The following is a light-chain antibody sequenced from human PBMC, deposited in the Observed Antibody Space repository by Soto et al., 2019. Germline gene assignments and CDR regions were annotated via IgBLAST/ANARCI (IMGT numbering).Light chain of an antibody. CDR2: DVT. Sequence: QSVLTQPASVSGSPGQSITVSCTGTSNDVVDYIYVSWYQQHPGKAPKLIISDVTNRPSGVSDRFSGSKSGNTASLTISGLQAEDEAEYYCSSYRSSTTGVFGTGTKVTVL. J-gene: IGLJ1*01. CDR3: SSYRSSTTGV. CDR1: SNDVVDYIY. V-gene: IGLV2-14*01.